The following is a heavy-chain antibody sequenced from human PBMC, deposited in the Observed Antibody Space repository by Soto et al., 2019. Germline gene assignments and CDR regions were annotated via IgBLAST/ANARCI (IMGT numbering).Heavy chain of an antibody. J-gene: IGHJ5*02. V-gene: IGHV3-30*03. Sequence: QVQLVESGGGVVQPGRSLRLSCAASGFTFSSYGMHWVRQAPGKGLEWVAVISYDGSNKYYADSVKGRFTISRDNSKNTLYLQMNSLRAEDTAVYYCATLIGYYYDSSGYQPPWFDPRGQGTLVTVSS. CDR1: GFTFSSYG. CDR2: ISYDGSNK. D-gene: IGHD3-22*01. CDR3: ATLIGYYYDSSGYQPPWFDP.